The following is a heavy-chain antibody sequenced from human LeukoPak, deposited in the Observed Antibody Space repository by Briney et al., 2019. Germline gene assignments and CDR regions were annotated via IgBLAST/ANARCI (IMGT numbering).Heavy chain of an antibody. Sequence: GGSLRLSCAASGFTFSSYAMSWVRQAPGKGLEWVSAISGSGGSTYYADSVKGRFTISRDNSKNTLYLQMNSLRAEDTAVYYCAKRGIAAAAIPYYYFDYWGQGTLVTVSS. CDR3: AKRGIAAAAIPYYYFDY. CDR1: GFTFSSYA. D-gene: IGHD6-13*01. J-gene: IGHJ4*02. CDR2: ISGSGGST. V-gene: IGHV3-23*01.